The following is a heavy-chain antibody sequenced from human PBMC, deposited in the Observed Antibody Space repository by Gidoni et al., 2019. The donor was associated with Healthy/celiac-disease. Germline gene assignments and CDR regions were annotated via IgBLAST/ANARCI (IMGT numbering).Heavy chain of an antibody. J-gene: IGHJ5*02. CDR3: ARGPNYDFWSGYYLDGWFDP. Sequence: QVQLVESGGGLVKPGGSLRLSCAASGFTFSDSYMSWIRQAPGKGLEWVSYISSSGSTIYYADSVKGRFTISRDNAKNSLYLQMNSLRAEDTAVYYCARGPNYDFWSGYYLDGWFDPWGQGTLVTVSS. D-gene: IGHD3-3*01. V-gene: IGHV3-11*01. CDR2: ISSSGSTI. CDR1: GFTFSDSY.